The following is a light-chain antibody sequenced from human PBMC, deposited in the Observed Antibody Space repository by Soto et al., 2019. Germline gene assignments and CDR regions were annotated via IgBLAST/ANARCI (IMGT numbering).Light chain of an antibody. V-gene: IGLV2-14*01. CDR1: SSDVLTYNY. CDR2: EVS. Sequence: QSALTQPASVSGSPGQSITISCTGTSSDVLTYNYVSWYQRPPGKAPKLMIYEVSNRPSGVSNRFSGSKSGNTASLTISGLQAEDEGDYYCSSYTSASTRVVFGGGTKVTVL. CDR3: SSYTSASTRVV. J-gene: IGLJ2*01.